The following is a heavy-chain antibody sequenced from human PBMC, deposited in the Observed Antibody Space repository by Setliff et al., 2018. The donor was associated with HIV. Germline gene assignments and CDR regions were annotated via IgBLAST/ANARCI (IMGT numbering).Heavy chain of an antibody. CDR3: AREGGLDYYDSSGHYSY. V-gene: IGHV4-61*02. J-gene: IGHJ4*02. CDR2: THTSGNT. Sequence: PSETLSLTCTVSGGSISSGSYYWSWIRQPAGKGLEWIGRTHTSGNTNYSPSLKSRVTISVETSKNQFSLKLSSVTAADTAVYYCAREGGLDYYDSSGHYSYWGQGTLVTVSS. D-gene: IGHD3-22*01. CDR1: GGSISSGSYY.